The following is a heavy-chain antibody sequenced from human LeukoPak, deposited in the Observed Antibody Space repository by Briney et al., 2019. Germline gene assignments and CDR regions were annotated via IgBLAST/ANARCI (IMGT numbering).Heavy chain of an antibody. J-gene: IGHJ4*02. CDR3: AKKKSYGSGSYFDY. Sequence: PGGSLRLSYAASGFTFSSYAMSWVRQAPGKGLEWVSAISGSGGSTYYADSVKGRFTISRDNSKNTLYLQMNSLRAEDTAVYYCAKKKSYGSGSYFDYWGQGTLVTVSS. D-gene: IGHD3-10*01. CDR2: ISGSGGST. CDR1: GFTFSSYA. V-gene: IGHV3-23*01.